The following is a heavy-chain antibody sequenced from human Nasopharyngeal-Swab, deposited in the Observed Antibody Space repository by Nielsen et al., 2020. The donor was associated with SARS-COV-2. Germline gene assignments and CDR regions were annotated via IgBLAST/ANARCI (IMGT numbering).Heavy chain of an antibody. V-gene: IGHV3-23*01. CDR2: ISGSGGST. CDR3: AKAPRGITMSYFQH. Sequence: LSLTCAASGFTFGSYAMSWVRQAPGKGLEWVSAISGSGGSTYYADSVKGRFTISRDNSKNTLYLQMNSLRAEDTAVYYCAKAPRGITMSYFQHWGQGTLVTVSS. CDR1: GFTFGSYA. D-gene: IGHD3-10*02. J-gene: IGHJ1*01.